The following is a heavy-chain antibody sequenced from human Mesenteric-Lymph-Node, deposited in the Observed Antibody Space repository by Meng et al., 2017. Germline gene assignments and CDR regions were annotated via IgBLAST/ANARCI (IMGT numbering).Heavy chain of an antibody. CDR1: GFTFDDYA. CDR2: ISWNSGSI. CDR3: ASPPPGYSSGWYVY. Sequence: SLKISCAASGFTFDDYAMHWVRQAPGKGLEWVSGISWNSGSIGYADSVKGRFTISRDNAKNSLYLQMNSLRAEDTAVYYCASPPPGYSSGWYVYWGQGTLVTVSS. D-gene: IGHD6-19*01. J-gene: IGHJ4*02. V-gene: IGHV3-9*01.